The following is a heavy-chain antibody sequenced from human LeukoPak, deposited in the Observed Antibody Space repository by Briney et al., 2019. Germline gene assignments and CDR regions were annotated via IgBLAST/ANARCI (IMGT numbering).Heavy chain of an antibody. V-gene: IGHV1-24*01. CDR2: FDPEDGET. CDR1: GYTLTELS. J-gene: IGHJ4*02. D-gene: IGHD3-22*01. CDR3: ATALYYDSSGYLYYFDY. Sequence: ASVKVSCKVSGYTLTELSMHWVRQAPGKGLEWMGGFDPEDGETIYAQKFQGRVTMTEDTSTDTAYMELSSLRSEDTAVYYCATALYYDSSGYLYYFDYWGQGTLVTVSS.